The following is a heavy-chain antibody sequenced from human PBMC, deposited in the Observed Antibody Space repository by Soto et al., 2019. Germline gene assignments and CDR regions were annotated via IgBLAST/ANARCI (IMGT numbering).Heavy chain of an antibody. J-gene: IGHJ6*02. CDR2: INPKTGDT. Sequence: ASVKVSCKAFGYTFIDYFMHWVRQAPGQGLEWMGWINPKTGDTNYPQKFQGRVTMTTDTSISTAYMELSGLTSNDAAIYFCATCTWHQYYYYYGMDVWGQGTTVTVSS. V-gene: IGHV1-2*02. CDR3: ATCTWHQYYYYYGMDV. CDR1: GYTFIDYF.